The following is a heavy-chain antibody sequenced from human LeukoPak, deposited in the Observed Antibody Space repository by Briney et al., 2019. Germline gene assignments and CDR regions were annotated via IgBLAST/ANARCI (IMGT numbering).Heavy chain of an antibody. CDR1: GYTLTDLS. Sequence: ASVKVSCKVSGYTLTDLSMHWVRQAPGKGLEWMGGFDPEDGETIYAQKFQGRVTMTEDTSTDTAYMELSSLRSEDTAVYYCATRGVRKNEIDYWGQGTLVTVSS. CDR2: FDPEDGET. CDR3: ATRGVRKNEIDY. D-gene: IGHD1-1*01. V-gene: IGHV1-24*01. J-gene: IGHJ4*02.